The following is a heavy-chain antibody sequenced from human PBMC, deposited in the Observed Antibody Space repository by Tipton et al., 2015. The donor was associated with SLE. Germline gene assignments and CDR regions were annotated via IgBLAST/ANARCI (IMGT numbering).Heavy chain of an antibody. V-gene: IGHV3-23*03. CDR1: GFAFSNYA. Sequence: GSLRLSCAASGFAFSNYAMNWVRQAPGKGLEWVSVIYSSGRGIYYADSVKGRFAISRDISKNRLYLQMNSLRAEDTAVYFCAKDLNDFWGGYFHHWGQGTLVTVSS. CDR2: IYSSGRGI. J-gene: IGHJ1*01. D-gene: IGHD3-3*01. CDR3: AKDLNDFWGGYFHH.